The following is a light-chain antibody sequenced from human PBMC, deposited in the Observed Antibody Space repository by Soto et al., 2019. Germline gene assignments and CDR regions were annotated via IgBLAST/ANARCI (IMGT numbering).Light chain of an antibody. CDR3: ATWDDSLSGPV. J-gene: IGLJ3*02. CDR1: SSNIGSNP. V-gene: IGLV1-44*01. Sequence: QSVLTQPPSASGAPGQRVTISCSGSSSNIGSNPVNWYQQLPGTAPKLLIYTDNERPSGVPDRLSGSKSGTSASLAIGGLQSEDEADYYCATWDDSLSGPVFGGGTKLTVL. CDR2: TDN.